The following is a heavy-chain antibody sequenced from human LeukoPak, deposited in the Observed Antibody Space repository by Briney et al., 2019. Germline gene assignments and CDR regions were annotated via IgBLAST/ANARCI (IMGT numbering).Heavy chain of an antibody. CDR1: GDSVSSNSAV. J-gene: IGHJ4*02. V-gene: IGHV6-1*01. CDR2: TYYRSKWHY. Sequence: SQTLSLTCAISGDSVSSNSAVWNWIRQSPSRGFEWLGRTYYRSKWHYDYAISVKSRININPDTSKNQFSLQLNSVTPEDTAVYYCGREAAAGWVEDWGQGTLVTVSP. D-gene: IGHD1-26*01. CDR3: GREAAAGWVED.